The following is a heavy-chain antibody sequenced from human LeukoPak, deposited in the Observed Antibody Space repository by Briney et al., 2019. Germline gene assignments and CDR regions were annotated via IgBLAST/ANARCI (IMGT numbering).Heavy chain of an antibody. CDR3: ARDVSVVPMFRAEY. Sequence: GGSLRLSCAASGFTFGSYAIHWVRQAPGMGRDWVAVVSYDGSTTSYGDSVKGRFTISRDNSDNTVYLQMNSLRVEDTAIYYCARDVSVVPMFRAEYWGQGTLVTVSS. CDR2: VSYDGSTT. CDR1: GFTFGSYA. D-gene: IGHD3-10*02. J-gene: IGHJ4*02. V-gene: IGHV3-30*04.